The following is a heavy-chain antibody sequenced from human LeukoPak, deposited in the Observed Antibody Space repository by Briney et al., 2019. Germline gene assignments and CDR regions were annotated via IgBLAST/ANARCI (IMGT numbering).Heavy chain of an antibody. D-gene: IGHD4-17*01. V-gene: IGHV3-30*04. CDR1: GFTFSSYA. CDR2: ISYDGSNK. J-gene: IGHJ6*02. CDR3: ARVVTTVTTEPYYYYYGMDV. Sequence: GRSLRLSCAASGFTFSSYAMHWVRQAPGKGLEWVAVISYDGSNKYYADSVKGRFTISRGNSKNTLYLQMNSLRAEDTAVYYCARVVTTVTTEPYYYYYGMDVWGQGTTVTVSS.